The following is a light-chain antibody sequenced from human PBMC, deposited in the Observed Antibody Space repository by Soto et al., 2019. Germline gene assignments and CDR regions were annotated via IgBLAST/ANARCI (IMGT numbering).Light chain of an antibody. CDR2: DVT. J-gene: IGLJ2*01. CDR1: SSDVGGYNY. Sequence: QSALTQPRSVSGSPGQSVTISCTGTSSDVGGYNYVSWYQQHPGKAPQLMIYDVTKRPSGVPDRFSGSKSGNTASLTISGLQADDEADYYCAAWDDSLNGVVFGGGTKVTVL. CDR3: AAWDDSLNGVV. V-gene: IGLV2-11*01.